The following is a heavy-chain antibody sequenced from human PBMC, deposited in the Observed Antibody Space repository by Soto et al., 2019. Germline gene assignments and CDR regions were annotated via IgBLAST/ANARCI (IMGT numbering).Heavy chain of an antibody. D-gene: IGHD6-19*01. V-gene: IGHV4-59*08. CDR1: GGSISSYY. Sequence: SETLSLTCTVSGGSISSYYWSWIRQPPGKGLEWIGYIYYSGSTNYNPSLKSRVTISVDTSKNQFSLKLSSVTAADTAVYYCAWLYSSPYNWFDPWGQGTLVTVSS. CDR3: AWLYSSPYNWFDP. J-gene: IGHJ5*02. CDR2: IYYSGST.